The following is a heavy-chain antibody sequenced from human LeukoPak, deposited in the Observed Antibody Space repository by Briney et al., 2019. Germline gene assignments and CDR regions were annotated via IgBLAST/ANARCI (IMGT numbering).Heavy chain of an antibody. CDR1: GFSFGDYG. D-gene: IGHD3-9*01. CDR3: ARGDHFTGYLQYYFDQ. J-gene: IGHJ4*02. Sequence: GRSLRLSCAASGFSFGDYGMHWVRQAPVKGLEWVALISYDGGHKYYRDSVKGRFTISRNNSNNTLFLRMNDLSAEDSAVYYCARGDHFTGYLQYYFDQWGQGTLVTVSS. CDR2: ISYDGGHK. V-gene: IGHV3-30*03.